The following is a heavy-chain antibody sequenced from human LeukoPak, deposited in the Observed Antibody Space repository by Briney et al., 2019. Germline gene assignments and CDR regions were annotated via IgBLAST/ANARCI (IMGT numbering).Heavy chain of an antibody. CDR3: ARGAGAVVDTAMVFDY. J-gene: IGHJ4*02. V-gene: IGHV1-69*13. CDR1: GGTFSSYA. Sequence: SVKVSCKASGGTFSSYAISWVRQAPGQGLEWMGGIIPIFGTANYAQRFQGRVTITADESTSTAYMELSSLRSEDTAVYYCARGAGAVVDTAMVFDYWGQGTLVTVSS. CDR2: IIPIFGTA. D-gene: IGHD5-18*01.